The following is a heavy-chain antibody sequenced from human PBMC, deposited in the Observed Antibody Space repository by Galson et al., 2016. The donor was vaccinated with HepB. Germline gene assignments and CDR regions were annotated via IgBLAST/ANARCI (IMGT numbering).Heavy chain of an antibody. Sequence: SETLSLTCTVSGDSFSSYYWSWIRQPPGKGLEWIGYIHYSGNSKYNPSLKSRVTISLDTPKKQFSLKLSSVTAADTAVYYCAREMAGIDLWTNTEHYFDNWGQGTLVTVSS. CDR1: GDSFSSYY. CDR2: IHYSGNS. J-gene: IGHJ4*02. CDR3: AREMAGIDLWTNTEHYFDN. V-gene: IGHV4-59*01. D-gene: IGHD3/OR15-3a*01.